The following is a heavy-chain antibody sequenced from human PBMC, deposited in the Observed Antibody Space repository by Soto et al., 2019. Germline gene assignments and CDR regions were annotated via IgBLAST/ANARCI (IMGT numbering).Heavy chain of an antibody. D-gene: IGHD1-1*01. J-gene: IGHJ4*02. Sequence: PGGSLRLSCAASGFTFNTYGMHWVRQAPGKGLEWVAVISYDGSEKYYVDSVKGRFTISKDNSKNTLYLQMNSLRPEDTAVYYCAKGAVPTTPVPLFDYWGQGTLVPVS. V-gene: IGHV3-30*18. CDR1: GFTFNTYG. CDR3: AKGAVPTTPVPLFDY. CDR2: ISYDGSEK.